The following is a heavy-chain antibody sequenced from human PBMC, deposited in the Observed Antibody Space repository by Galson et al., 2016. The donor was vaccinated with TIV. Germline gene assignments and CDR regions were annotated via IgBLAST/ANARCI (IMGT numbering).Heavy chain of an antibody. Sequence: AVSGFSLNDYGTHWVRQAPGKGLEWVAVISHDGEKKFYADSVKGRVTISRDDSKNTVYLQINNLGAEDTAVYYCARWNDHGDRSYDYWGQGTLVTVSS. D-gene: IGHD4-17*01. CDR1: GFSLNDYG. CDR3: ARWNDHGDRSYDY. J-gene: IGHJ4*02. V-gene: IGHV3-30*12. CDR2: ISHDGEKK.